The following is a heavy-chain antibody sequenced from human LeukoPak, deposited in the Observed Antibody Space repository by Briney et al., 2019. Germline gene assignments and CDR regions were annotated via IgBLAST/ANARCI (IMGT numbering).Heavy chain of an antibody. CDR3: ARDVDYGDYGWFDP. D-gene: IGHD4-17*01. J-gene: IGHJ5*02. Sequence: ASVKVSCKASGYTFTSCGISWVRQAPGQGLEWMGWISAYNGNTNYAQKLQGRVTMATDTSTSTAYMELRSLRSDDTAVYYCARDVDYGDYGWFDPWGQGTLVTVSS. V-gene: IGHV1-18*01. CDR2: ISAYNGNT. CDR1: GYTFTSCG.